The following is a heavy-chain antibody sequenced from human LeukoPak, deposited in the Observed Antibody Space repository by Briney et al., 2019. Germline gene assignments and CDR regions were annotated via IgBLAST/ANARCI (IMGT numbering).Heavy chain of an antibody. V-gene: IGHV3-23*01. J-gene: IGHJ4*02. D-gene: IGHD6-19*01. Sequence: RGSPRLSCAASGFTFSNYAMSWVRQAPGKGLKWVSSMSGSGGSTYYADSVKGRFTISRDNSKNTLYLQMNNLRAEDTALYYCAKNQGQWMVPVDYWGQGT. CDR3: AKNQGQWMVPVDY. CDR2: MSGSGGST. CDR1: GFTFSNYA.